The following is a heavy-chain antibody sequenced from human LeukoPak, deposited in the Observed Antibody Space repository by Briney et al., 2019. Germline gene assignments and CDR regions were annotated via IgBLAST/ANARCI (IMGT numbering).Heavy chain of an antibody. V-gene: IGHV4-61*01. D-gene: IGHD1-26*01. CDR2: IYNGVNT. CDR3: ARSRAFNSGAFDP. Sequence: SETLSLTCTVSGASVSSASYWSWIRQPPGKGVEWIAHIYNGVNTNYNPSLKSRVAISVDTSKNQFSLRLNSVTAADTAVYYCARSRAFNSGAFDPWGQGSLVTVSS. CDR1: GASVSSASY. J-gene: IGHJ5*02.